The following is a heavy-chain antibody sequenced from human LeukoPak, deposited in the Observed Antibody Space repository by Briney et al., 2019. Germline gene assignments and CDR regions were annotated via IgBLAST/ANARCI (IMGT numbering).Heavy chain of an antibody. Sequence: GGSLRLSCAASGFTFSNYWMSWVRQAPGKGLEWVANIKQDGSEKYYVDSVKGRFTISRDNAKNSLYLQMNSLRAEDTAVYYCARDLDDYYYYYGMDVWGQGTTVTVSS. CDR1: GFTFSNYW. CDR3: ARDLDDYYYYYGMDV. V-gene: IGHV3-7*01. CDR2: IKQDGSEK. J-gene: IGHJ6*02.